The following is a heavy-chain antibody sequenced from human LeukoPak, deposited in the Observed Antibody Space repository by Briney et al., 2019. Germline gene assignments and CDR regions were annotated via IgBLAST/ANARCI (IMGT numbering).Heavy chain of an antibody. CDR2: IYYSEST. CDR3: ARHPPDYYEGSGYYYVH. V-gene: IGHV4-59*08. Sequence: SETLSLTCTVSGGSLTSYYWGCVWQPPEKGLEWIWYIYYSESTNYKPSLKSRVIITVVTSKNQYSQKLSSVTAADTAVYYCARHPPDYYEGSGYYYVHWGQGTLVTVSS. J-gene: IGHJ4*02. D-gene: IGHD3-22*01. CDR1: GGSLTSYY.